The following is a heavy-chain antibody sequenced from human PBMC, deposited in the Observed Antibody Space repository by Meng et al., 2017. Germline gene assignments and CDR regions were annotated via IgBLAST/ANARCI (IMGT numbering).Heavy chain of an antibody. J-gene: IGHJ4*02. CDR2: IYYSGGT. Sequence: QVRPEKSGPALVRPSETLSPTWTSSGGSVSSGSYYWSWIRQPPGKGLEWIGYIYYSGGTNYNPSLKSRVTISVDTSKNQFSLKLSSVTAADTAVYYCARAIAVAGITIDYWGQGTLVTVSS. CDR1: GGSVSSGSYY. D-gene: IGHD6-19*01. CDR3: ARAIAVAGITIDY. V-gene: IGHV4-61*01.